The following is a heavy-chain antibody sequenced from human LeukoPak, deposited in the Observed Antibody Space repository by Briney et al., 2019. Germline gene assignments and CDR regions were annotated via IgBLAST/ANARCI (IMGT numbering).Heavy chain of an antibody. CDR3: ARHVVAVGFDY. Sequence: PGGSLRLSCAASGFTFSIYSMSWVRQAPGKGLEWAANINPDGSEKYYLDSVKGRFTISRDNAKNSLYLQMNSLRAEDTAVYYCARHVVAVGFDYWGQGTLVTVSS. CDR2: INPDGSEK. V-gene: IGHV3-7*01. D-gene: IGHD3-22*01. J-gene: IGHJ4*02. CDR1: GFTFSIYS.